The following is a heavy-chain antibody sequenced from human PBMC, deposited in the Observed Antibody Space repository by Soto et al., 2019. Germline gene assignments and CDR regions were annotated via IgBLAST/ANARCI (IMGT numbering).Heavy chain of an antibody. Sequence: QVPLVESGGGVVQPGRSLRLSCAASGFTFSSYGMHWVRQAPGKGLEWVAVIWYDGSNKYYADSVKGRFTISRDNSKITPYLQMNCLSAEVTAVYYCARVHEAYSRGWFPSQAFDYWGQGTLVTVSS. CDR1: GFTFSSYG. D-gene: IGHD6-19*01. CDR3: ARVHEAYSRGWFPSQAFDY. V-gene: IGHV3-33*01. CDR2: IWYDGSNK. J-gene: IGHJ4*02.